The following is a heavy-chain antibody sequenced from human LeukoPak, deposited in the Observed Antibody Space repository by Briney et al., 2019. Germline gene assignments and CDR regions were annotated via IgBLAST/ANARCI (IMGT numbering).Heavy chain of an antibody. Sequence: SQTLSLTCAISGDSVSSNSAAWNWIRQSPSRGLEWLGRTYYRSKWYNDYAVSVKSRITINPDTSKNQFSLQLNSVTPEDTAVYYCARALRGSPYYYYYGMDVWGQGTTVTVSS. CDR2: TYYRSKWYN. CDR1: GDSVSSNSAA. V-gene: IGHV6-1*01. D-gene: IGHD3-3*01. J-gene: IGHJ6*02. CDR3: ARALRGSPYYYYYGMDV.